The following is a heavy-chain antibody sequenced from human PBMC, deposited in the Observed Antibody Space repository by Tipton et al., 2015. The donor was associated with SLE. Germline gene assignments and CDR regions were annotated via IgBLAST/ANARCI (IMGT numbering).Heavy chain of an antibody. D-gene: IGHD6-19*01. CDR1: GFTFSSYG. V-gene: IGHV3-30*18. Sequence: SLRLSCAASGFTFSSYGMHWVRQAPGKGLEWVAVIWYDGSNKYCADSVKGRFTISRDNSKNTLYLQMNSPRAEDTAVFYGAKQSSPHCGMAAWGEGTTVTVST. J-gene: IGHJ6*04. CDR3: AKQSSPHCGMAA. CDR2: IWYDGSNK.